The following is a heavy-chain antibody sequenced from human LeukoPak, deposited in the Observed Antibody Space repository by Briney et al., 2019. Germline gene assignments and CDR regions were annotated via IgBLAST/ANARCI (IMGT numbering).Heavy chain of an antibody. V-gene: IGHV3-30-3*01. CDR1: GFTFSSYA. Sequence: GGSLRLSCAASGFTFSSYAMHWVRQAPGKGLEWVAVISYDGSNKYYADSVKGRFTISRDNSKNTLYLQMNSLRAEDTAVYYCARFVPLGGDHDYWGQGTLVTVSS. J-gene: IGHJ4*02. D-gene: IGHD4-17*01. CDR2: ISYDGSNK. CDR3: ARFVPLGGDHDY.